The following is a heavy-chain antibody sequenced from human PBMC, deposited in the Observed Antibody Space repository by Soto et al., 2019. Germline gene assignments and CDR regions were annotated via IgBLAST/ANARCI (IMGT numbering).Heavy chain of an antibody. V-gene: IGHV3-30*18. CDR3: AKGYSGSPGAFDI. Sequence: VQLVESGGGLVMPGGSLRLSCAASGFTFSSYGMHWVRQAPGKGLEWVAVISYDGSNKYYADSVKGRFTISRDNSKNTLYLQMNSLRAEDTAVYYCAKGYSGSPGAFDIWGQGTMVTVSS. D-gene: IGHD1-26*01. CDR2: ISYDGSNK. J-gene: IGHJ3*02. CDR1: GFTFSSYG.